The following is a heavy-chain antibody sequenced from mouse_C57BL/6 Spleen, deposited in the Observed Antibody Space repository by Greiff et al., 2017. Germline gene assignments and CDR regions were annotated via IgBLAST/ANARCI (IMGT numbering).Heavy chain of an antibody. J-gene: IGHJ4*01. V-gene: IGHV1-15*01. D-gene: IGHD1-1*01. CDR1: GYTFTDYE. CDR2: IDPETGGT. CDR3: TRRLITTVVANYAMDY. Sequence: QVQLQQSGAELVRPGASVTLSCKASGYTFTDYEMHWVKQTPVHGLEWIGAIDPETGGTAYNQKFKGKAILTADKSYSTAYMELRSLTSEDSAVYYCTRRLITTVVANYAMDYWGQGTSVTVSS.